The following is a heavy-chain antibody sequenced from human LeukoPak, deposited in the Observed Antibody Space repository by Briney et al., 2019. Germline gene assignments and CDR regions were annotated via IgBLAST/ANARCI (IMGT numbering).Heavy chain of an antibody. D-gene: IGHD2-15*01. CDR1: GRSFSGYY. CDR2: INHSGST. Sequence: SETLSLTCAVYGRSFSGYYWNWIRQPPGKGLEWVGEINHSGSTNYNPSLKSRVTISIDTSKTQFSLKLTSVTAADTAVYYCARGRSPVDWGQGTLVTVSS. V-gene: IGHV4-34*01. CDR3: ARGRSPVD. J-gene: IGHJ4*02.